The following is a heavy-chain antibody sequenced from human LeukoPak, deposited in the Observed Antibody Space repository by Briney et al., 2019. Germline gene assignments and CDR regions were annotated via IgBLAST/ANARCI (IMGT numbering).Heavy chain of an antibody. CDR2: IYTSGST. D-gene: IGHD3-10*01. V-gene: IGHV4-61*02. CDR3: AKVRLLWFGESYPNAFDI. J-gene: IGHJ3*02. CDR1: GGSISSGSYC. Sequence: SQTLSLTCTVSGGSISSGSYCWSWIRQPAGKGLEWIGRIYTSGSTNYGPSLKSRVTISVDTSKNQFSLKLSSVTAADTAVYYCAKVRLLWFGESYPNAFDIWGQGTMVTVSS.